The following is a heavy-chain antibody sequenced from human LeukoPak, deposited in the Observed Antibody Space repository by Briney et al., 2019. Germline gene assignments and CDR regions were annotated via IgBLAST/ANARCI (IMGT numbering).Heavy chain of an antibody. J-gene: IGHJ4*02. V-gene: IGHV5-51*01. D-gene: IGHD3-10*01. CDR2: IYPGDSDT. CDR3: ARHGCFGSGSCYFDY. CDR1: GYSFSNHW. Sequence: GESLKLSCKGSGYSFSNHWIGWVRQKPGKGPEWMALIYPGDSDTIYSSSFQGQVTVSADKSTSTAYLQWRSLKASDTATYYCARHGCFGSGSCYFDYWGQGVLVTVSS.